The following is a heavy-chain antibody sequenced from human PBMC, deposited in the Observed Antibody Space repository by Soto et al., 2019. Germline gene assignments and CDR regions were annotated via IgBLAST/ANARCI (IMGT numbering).Heavy chain of an antibody. CDR1: CGSIRSYY. D-gene: IGHD3-10*01. CDR3: ARGSMVRGPTPFDY. Sequence: SETLSLTCNFSCGSIRSYYWNWIRQPPGKTLEWIGDVYYSGSANYNPSLKSRVTISVDMSRNQFSLKLNSVTAADTAVYYCARGSMVRGPTPFDYWGQGTLVTVSS. CDR2: VYYSGSA. V-gene: IGHV4-59*01. J-gene: IGHJ4*02.